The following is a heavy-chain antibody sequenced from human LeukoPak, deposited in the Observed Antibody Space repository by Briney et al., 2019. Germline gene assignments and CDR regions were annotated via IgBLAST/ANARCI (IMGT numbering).Heavy chain of an antibody. CDR3: AGEVAYSSGWYRFFDS. V-gene: IGHV4-59*12. CDR1: GGSISGYY. CDR2: VYYSGST. J-gene: IGHJ4*02. D-gene: IGHD6-19*01. Sequence: SETLSLTCTVSGGSISGYYWSWIRQPPGKGLEWIGYVYYSGSTNYNPSFKSRVTISVDTSKKQFSQKLSSVTAADTAVYYCAGEVAYSSGWYRFFDSWGQGTLVTVSS.